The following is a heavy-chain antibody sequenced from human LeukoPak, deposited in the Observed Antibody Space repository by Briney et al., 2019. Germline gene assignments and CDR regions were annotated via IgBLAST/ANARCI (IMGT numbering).Heavy chain of an antibody. J-gene: IGHJ6*03. V-gene: IGHV3-33*06. CDR2: IWYDGSNK. CDR3: AKTGYSSSSGPFDYYYYYMDV. CDR1: GFTFSSYG. Sequence: PGGSLRLSCAASGFTFSSYGMHWVRQVPGRGLEWVAVIWYDGSNKYYADSVKGRFTISRDNSKNTLYLQMNSLRAEDTAVYYCAKTGYSSSSGPFDYYYYYMDVWGKGTTVTVSS. D-gene: IGHD6-6*01.